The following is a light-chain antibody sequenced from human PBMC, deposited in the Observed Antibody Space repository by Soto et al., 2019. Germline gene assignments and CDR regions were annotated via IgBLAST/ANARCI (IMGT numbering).Light chain of an antibody. CDR3: QQYGSSPPT. V-gene: IGKV3-20*01. CDR1: QSVSTNY. CDR2: GAS. Sequence: EIVLTQSPGTLSLSPGERATLSCRASQSVSTNYLAWYQRKPGQAPRLLIYGASSRATDIPHRFSGSGSGTDFTLTITILEPEDFAVYYCQQYGSSPPTFGQGTKVEVK. J-gene: IGKJ1*01.